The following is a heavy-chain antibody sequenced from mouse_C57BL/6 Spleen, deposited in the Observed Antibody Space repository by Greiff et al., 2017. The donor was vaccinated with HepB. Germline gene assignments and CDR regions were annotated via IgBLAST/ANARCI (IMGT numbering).Heavy chain of an antibody. D-gene: IGHD2-1*01. Sequence: VKVVESGPGLVAPSQSLSITCTVSGFSLTSYGVDWVRQPPGKGLEWLGVIWGGGSTNYNSALMSRLSISKDNSKSQVFLKMNSLQTDDTAMYYCAKLSYGNYYYAMDYWGQGTSVTVSS. CDR3: AKLSYGNYYYAMDY. J-gene: IGHJ4*01. CDR1: GFSLTSYG. CDR2: IWGGGST. V-gene: IGHV2-9*01.